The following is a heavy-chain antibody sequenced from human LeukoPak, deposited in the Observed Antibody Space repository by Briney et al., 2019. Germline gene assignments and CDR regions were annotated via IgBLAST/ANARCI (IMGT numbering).Heavy chain of an antibody. D-gene: IGHD3-22*01. Sequence: ASVKVSCKASGGTFSTYAINWVRQAPGEGLEWMGGIIPISGTAKYAQKLQGRVTITADESTSTAYMELRSLRSEDTAVYYCAREGQVVVSDRYFDYWGQGTLITVS. J-gene: IGHJ4*02. CDR1: GGTFSTYA. CDR3: AREGQVVVSDRYFDY. V-gene: IGHV1-69*13. CDR2: IIPISGTA.